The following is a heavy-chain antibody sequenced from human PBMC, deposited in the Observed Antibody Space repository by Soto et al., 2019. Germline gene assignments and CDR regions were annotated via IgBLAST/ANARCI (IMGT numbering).Heavy chain of an antibody. J-gene: IGHJ3*02. CDR2: TRNKANSYTT. CDR3: SRFSSGWYEAFDI. D-gene: IGHD6-13*01. Sequence: TGGSLRLSCAASGFTFSDHYMDWVRQAPGKGLEWVGRTRNKANSYTTEYAASVKGRFTISRDDSKNSLYLQMNSLKTEDTAVYYCSRFSSGWYEAFDICGQGTMVTVSS. V-gene: IGHV3-72*01. CDR1: GFTFSDHY.